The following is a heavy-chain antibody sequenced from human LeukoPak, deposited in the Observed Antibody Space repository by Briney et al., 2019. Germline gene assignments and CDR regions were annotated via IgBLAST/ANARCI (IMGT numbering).Heavy chain of an antibody. J-gene: IGHJ4*02. D-gene: IGHD1-26*01. CDR1: GFTFSSYA. CDR3: GPRGSGSYYDY. CDR2: ISYDGSNK. V-gene: IGHV3-30-3*01. Sequence: GGPLRLSCAASGFTFSSYAMHWVRQAPGKGLEWVAVISYDGSNKYYADSVKGRFTISRDNSKSTLFLQMNSLRAEDTAVYYCGPRGSGSYYDYWGQGTLVTVSS.